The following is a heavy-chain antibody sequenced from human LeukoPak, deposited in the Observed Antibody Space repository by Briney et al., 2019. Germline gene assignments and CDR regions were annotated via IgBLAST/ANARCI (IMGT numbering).Heavy chain of an antibody. D-gene: IGHD3-22*01. CDR2: ISGSGGST. V-gene: IGHV3-23*01. J-gene: IGHJ4*02. CDR3: ARHVVAVGFDY. CDR1: GFTFSSYS. Sequence: GGSLRLSCAASGFTFSSYSMNWVRQAPGKGLEWVSAISGSGGSTYYADSVKGRFTISRDNSKNTLYLQMNSLRAEDTAVYYCARHVVAVGFDYWGQGTLVTVSS.